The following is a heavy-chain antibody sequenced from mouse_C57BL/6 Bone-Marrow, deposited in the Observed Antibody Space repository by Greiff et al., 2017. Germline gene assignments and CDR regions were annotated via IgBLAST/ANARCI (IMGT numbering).Heavy chain of an antibody. J-gene: IGHJ3*01. Sequence: QVQLQQPGAELVRPGTSVKLSCKASGYTFTSYWMHWVKQRPGQGLVWIGVIDPSDSYTNYNQKFKGKATLTVDTSSSTAYMQLSSLTSEDSAVYYCARAGVYYGSSLAWFAYWGQGTLVTVSA. CDR3: ARAGVYYGSSLAWFAY. V-gene: IGHV1-59*01. D-gene: IGHD1-1*01. CDR1: GYTFTSYW. CDR2: IDPSDSYT.